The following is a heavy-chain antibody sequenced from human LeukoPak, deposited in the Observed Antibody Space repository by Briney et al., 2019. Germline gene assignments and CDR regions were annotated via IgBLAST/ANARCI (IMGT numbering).Heavy chain of an antibody. V-gene: IGHV3-7*03. Sequence: GGSLTLSCAAYGFTFSSYWMSWVTQAPGKGLDPVTNIKQDGSEKYYVDSVKGRFTISRDNAKNSLYLQMNSLRAEDTAVYYCARDRVTMVRGVIIHYGMDVWGKGTTVTVSS. CDR1: GFTFSSYW. CDR2: IKQDGSEK. J-gene: IGHJ6*04. CDR3: ARDRVTMVRGVIIHYGMDV. D-gene: IGHD3-10*01.